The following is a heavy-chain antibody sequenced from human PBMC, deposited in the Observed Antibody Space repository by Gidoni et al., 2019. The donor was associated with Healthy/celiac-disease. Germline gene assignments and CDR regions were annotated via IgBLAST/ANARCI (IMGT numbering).Heavy chain of an antibody. CDR1: GLTFSSHA. D-gene: IGHD3-22*01. CDR3: ARGNRYYYDSSGYYPYYFDY. Sequence: QVQLVESGGGVVQPGRSLRASCAAAGLTFSSHAMHWVRQAPGKGLEWVAVISYDGSNKYYADSVKGRFTISRDNSKNTLYLQMNSLRAEDTAVYYCARGNRYYYDSSGYYPYYFDYWGQGTLVTVSS. J-gene: IGHJ4*02. V-gene: IGHV3-30-3*01. CDR2: ISYDGSNK.